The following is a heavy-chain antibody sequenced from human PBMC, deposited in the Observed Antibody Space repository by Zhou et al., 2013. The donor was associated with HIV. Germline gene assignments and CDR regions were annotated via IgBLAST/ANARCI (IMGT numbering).Heavy chain of an antibody. CDR2: VIPMFGTE. CDR3: VRGPFVICTSPVYYDS. Sequence: QVHLVQSGAEVKKPGSSVTVSCKASGGTFKNYAITWVRQAPGQALEWMGKVIPMFGTESYGPKFHGRVTLTTDDSTSTTYMRMHSLTGDDTAVYYCVRGPFVICTSPVYYDSWGQGTLVTVSS. V-gene: IGHV1-69*05. D-gene: IGHD2-8*01. CDR1: GGTFKNYA. J-gene: IGHJ4*02.